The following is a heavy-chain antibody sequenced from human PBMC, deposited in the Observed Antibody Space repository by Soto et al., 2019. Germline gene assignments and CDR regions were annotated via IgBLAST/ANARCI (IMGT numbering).Heavy chain of an antibody. CDR1: GGSISSGGYY. J-gene: IGHJ4*02. V-gene: IGHV4-31*03. D-gene: IGHD3-16*01. CDR2: TYYSGGT. Sequence: QVQLQESGPGLVKPSQTLSLTCTVSGGSISSGGYYWSWIRQHPGKGLEWIGSTYYSGGTYYNPSLQSRVTISVETSKNQFSLKLSSVTAADPAVYYYARGVLHWGQGTLVTVSS. CDR3: ARGVLH.